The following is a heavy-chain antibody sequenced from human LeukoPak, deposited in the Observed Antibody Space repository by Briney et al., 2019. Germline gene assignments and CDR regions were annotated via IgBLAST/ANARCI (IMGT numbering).Heavy chain of an antibody. CDR1: GFTFSSDA. CDR3: AAQKRGTSRPYYFDY. Sequence: GGSLRFSCAAPGFTFSSDAMSWVRQAPGKGRGWVSTISGIGGTTYYADSVKGRFSISRDNSKNTLYLHMNSLRAEDTAVYYCAAQKRGTSRPYYFDYWGQGTLLTVSS. V-gene: IGHV3-23*01. J-gene: IGHJ4*02. D-gene: IGHD3-16*02. CDR2: ISGIGGTT.